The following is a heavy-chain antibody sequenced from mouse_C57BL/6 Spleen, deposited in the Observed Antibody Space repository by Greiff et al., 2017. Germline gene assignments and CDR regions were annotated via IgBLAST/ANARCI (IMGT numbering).Heavy chain of an antibody. J-gene: IGHJ2*01. V-gene: IGHV2-2*01. CDR1: GFSLTSYG. CDR2: IWSGGST. CDR3: ARNPHYYGSSYSLYFDY. D-gene: IGHD1-1*01. Sequence: QVQLKESGPGLVQPSQSLSITCTVSGFSLTSYGVHWVRQSPGKGLEWLGVIWSGGSTDYNAAFISRLSISKDNSKSQVFFKMNSLQADDTAIYYCARNPHYYGSSYSLYFDYWGQGTTLTVSS.